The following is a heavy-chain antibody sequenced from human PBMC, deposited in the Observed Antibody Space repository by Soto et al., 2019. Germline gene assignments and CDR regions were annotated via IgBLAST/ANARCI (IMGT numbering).Heavy chain of an antibody. J-gene: IGHJ6*02. CDR2: INSDGSST. D-gene: IGHD6-6*01. V-gene: IGHV3-74*01. CDR1: GFTFSSYW. CDR3: ATQLVRGPYYYYYYGMDV. Sequence: PGGSLRLSCAAPGFTFSSYWMHWVRQAPGKGLVWVSRINSDGSSTSYADSVKGRFTISRDNAKNTLYLQMNSLRAEDTAVYYCATQLVRGPYYYYYYGMDVWGQGTTVTVSS.